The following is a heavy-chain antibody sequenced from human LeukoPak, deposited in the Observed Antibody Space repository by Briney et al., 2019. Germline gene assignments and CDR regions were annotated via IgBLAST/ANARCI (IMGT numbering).Heavy chain of an antibody. J-gene: IGHJ5*02. V-gene: IGHV1-8*01. CDR2: MNPNSGNT. CDR3: ARGRGSYAGNWFDP. CDR1: GYTFTSYD. Sequence: GASVKVSCKASGYTFTSYDINWVRQATGQGLEWMGWMNPNSGNTGYAQKFQGRVTMTRNTSISTAYMELSSLRSEDTAVYYCARGRGSYAGNWFDPWGQGTLVTVSS. D-gene: IGHD1-26*01.